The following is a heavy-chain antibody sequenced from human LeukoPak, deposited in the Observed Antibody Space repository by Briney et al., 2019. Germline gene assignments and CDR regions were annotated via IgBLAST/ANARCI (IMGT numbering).Heavy chain of an antibody. J-gene: IGHJ3*01. V-gene: IGHV4-59*08. CDR2: ISYTGGEI. CDR3: SRQPGGTAAFDV. Sequence: SETLSLTCTVSGVSLNSYYWSWIRQPPGKRLEWIGYISYTGGEINYNPSLKSRLTLSVDTSKHQFSLMLTSVTAAHTAIYYYSRQPGGTAAFDVWAQGTMVTVSS. D-gene: IGHD6-13*01. CDR1: GVSLNSYY.